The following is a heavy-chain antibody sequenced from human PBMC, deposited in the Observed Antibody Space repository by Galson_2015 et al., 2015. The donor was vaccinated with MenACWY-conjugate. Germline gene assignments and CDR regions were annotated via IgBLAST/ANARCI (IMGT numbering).Heavy chain of an antibody. CDR2: IFYRGST. CDR1: GGPPRNYY. D-gene: IGHD6-13*01. CDR3: ARLPGLPAGKLFFDY. J-gene: IGHJ4*02. V-gene: IGHV4-59*08. Sequence: SGTPFLTCPVSGGPPRNYYWIWIREPPGEGLEWISYIFYRGSTNYNPSLKSRVTMSVDRSKNQFSLKLSSVTAADTAVYYCARLPGLPAGKLFFDYWGQGTLVTVSS.